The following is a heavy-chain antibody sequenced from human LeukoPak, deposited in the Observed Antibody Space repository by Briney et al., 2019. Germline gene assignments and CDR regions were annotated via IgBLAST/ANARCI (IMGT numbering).Heavy chain of an antibody. CDR3: ARSPNYDFWSGYLRYGMDV. V-gene: IGHV4-59*08. Sequence: SETLSLTCTVSGGSISSYYWSWIRQPPGKGLEWIGYIYYSGSTNYNPSLKSRVTISVDTSKNQFSLKLSSVTAADSAVYYCARSPNYDFWSGYLRYGMDVWGQGTTVTVSS. CDR1: GGSISSYY. D-gene: IGHD3-3*01. J-gene: IGHJ6*02. CDR2: IYYSGST.